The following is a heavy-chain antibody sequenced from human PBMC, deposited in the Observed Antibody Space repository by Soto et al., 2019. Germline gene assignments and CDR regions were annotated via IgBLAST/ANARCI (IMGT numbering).Heavy chain of an antibody. CDR2: ISDSGDNT. V-gene: IGHV3-23*01. CDR1: GFTFSSYA. Sequence: EVPLLESGGGLVQPGGSLRLSCAASGFTFSSYAMTWVRQAPGKGLEWVSVISDSGDNTHYADSVKGRFTISRDNSKSTLYLQMNSLRAEDTAVYYCVKDTSYSSSWYDFDYWGQGTLVTVSS. D-gene: IGHD6-13*01. J-gene: IGHJ4*02. CDR3: VKDTSYSSSWYDFDY.